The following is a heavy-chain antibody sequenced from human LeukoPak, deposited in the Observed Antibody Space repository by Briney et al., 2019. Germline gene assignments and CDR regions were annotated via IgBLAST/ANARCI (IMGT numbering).Heavy chain of an antibody. J-gene: IGHJ6*02. V-gene: IGHV3-9*01. CDR2: ISWNSGSI. D-gene: IGHD2-8*02. CDR1: GFTFDDYA. CDR3: ATALRTGYGMDV. Sequence: GGSLRLSCAASGFTFDDYAMHWVRQAPGKGLEWVSGISWNSGSIGYADSVKGRFTISRDNAKNSLYLQMNSLRAEDTALYYCATALRTGYGMDVWGQGTTVTVSS.